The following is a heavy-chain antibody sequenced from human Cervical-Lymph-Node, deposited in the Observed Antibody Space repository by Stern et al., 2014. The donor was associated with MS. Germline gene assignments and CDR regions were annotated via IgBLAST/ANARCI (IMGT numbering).Heavy chain of an antibody. Sequence: QVQLVQSGAEVKKPGSSVRVSCKASGGISWVRQAPGQGLEWMGGVIPFVGTSNYAQKFQGRVTITADTATNTAYVELNSLRLDDTAVYYCARGGGDNWFDPWGQGTLVTVSS. CDR2: VIPFVGTS. CDR1: GG. D-gene: IGHD3-16*01. CDR3: ARGGGDNWFDP. J-gene: IGHJ5*02. V-gene: IGHV1-69*06.